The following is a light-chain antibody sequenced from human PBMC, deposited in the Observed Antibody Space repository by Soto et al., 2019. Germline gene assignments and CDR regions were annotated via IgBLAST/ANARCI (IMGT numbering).Light chain of an antibody. CDR2: DGS. CDR3: QQFHSQPLT. CDR1: QDISKY. Sequence: DIQMTQSPSSLSASVGDRVTITCQASQDISKYVNWYQQKPGTAPKLLIYDGSNVQLGVPSRFSVSGSGTDFTFTINSLRPEDIATHYCQQFHSQPLTFGGGTKVEIK. V-gene: IGKV1-33*01. J-gene: IGKJ4*01.